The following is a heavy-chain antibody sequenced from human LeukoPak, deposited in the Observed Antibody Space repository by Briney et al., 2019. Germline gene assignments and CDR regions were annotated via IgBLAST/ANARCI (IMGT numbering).Heavy chain of an antibody. CDR1: GGSISSYY. CDR3: ARGGIAAAGTGLLGY. J-gene: IGHJ4*02. V-gene: IGHV4-59*01. D-gene: IGHD6-13*01. CDR2: IYYSGST. Sequence: PSETLSLTCTVSGGSISSYYWSWIRQPPGKGLEWIGYIYYSGSTNYNPSLKSRVTISVDTSKNQFSLKLSSVTAADTAVYYCARGGIAAAGTGLLGYWGQGTLVTVSS.